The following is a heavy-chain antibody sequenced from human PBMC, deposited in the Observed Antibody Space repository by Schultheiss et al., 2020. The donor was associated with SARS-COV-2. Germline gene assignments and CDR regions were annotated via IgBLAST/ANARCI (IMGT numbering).Heavy chain of an antibody. Sequence: GGSLRLSCAASGFTFSDHYMDWVRQAPGKGLEWVSAISGSGGSTYYADSVKGRFTISRDNSKNTLYLQMNSLRAEDTAVYYCARVGGQNADWFDPWGQGTLVTVSS. CDR1: GFTFSDHY. J-gene: IGHJ5*02. CDR3: ARVGGQNADWFDP. CDR2: ISGSGGST. D-gene: IGHD2-15*01. V-gene: IGHV3-23*01.